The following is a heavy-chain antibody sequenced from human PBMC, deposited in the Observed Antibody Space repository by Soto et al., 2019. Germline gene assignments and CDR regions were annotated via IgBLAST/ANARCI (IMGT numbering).Heavy chain of an antibody. V-gene: IGHV3-23*01. CDR2: ISGSGGST. J-gene: IGHJ4*02. Sequence: GGSLRLSCAASGFTFSSYAMSWVRQAPGKGLEWVSDISGSGGSTYYADSVKGRFTISRDNSKNTLYLQMNSLRAEDTAVYYCAKPPLNYGSGSYDPYYFDYWGQGTLVTVSS. D-gene: IGHD3-10*01. CDR1: GFTFSSYA. CDR3: AKPPLNYGSGSYDPYYFDY.